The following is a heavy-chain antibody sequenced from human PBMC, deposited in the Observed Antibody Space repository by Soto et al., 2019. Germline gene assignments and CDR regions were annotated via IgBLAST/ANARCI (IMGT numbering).Heavy chain of an antibody. J-gene: IGHJ5*02. V-gene: IGHV3-21*01. CDR2: ISSSSSYI. CDR1: GFTFSSYS. D-gene: IGHD2-8*01. Sequence: GGSLRLSCAASGFTFSSYSMNWVRQAPGKGLEWVSSISSSSSYIYYADSVKGRFTISRDNAKNSLYLQMNSLRAEDTAVYYCARDFPLKSWFDPWGQGTLVTVS. CDR3: ARDFPLKSWFDP.